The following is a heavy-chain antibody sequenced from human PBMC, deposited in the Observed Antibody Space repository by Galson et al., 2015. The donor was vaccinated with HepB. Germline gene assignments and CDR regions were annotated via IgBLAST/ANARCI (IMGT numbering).Heavy chain of an antibody. V-gene: IGHV3-9*01. Sequence: SLRLSCAASGFTFDDYAMHWVRQAPGKGLEWVSGISWNSGSIGYADSVKGRFTISRDNAKNSLYLQMNSLRAEDTALYYCAKDIRQYRITMIVLAFDIWGQGTMVTVSS. CDR1: GFTFDDYA. CDR2: ISWNSGSI. D-gene: IGHD3-22*01. CDR3: AKDIRQYRITMIVLAFDI. J-gene: IGHJ3*02.